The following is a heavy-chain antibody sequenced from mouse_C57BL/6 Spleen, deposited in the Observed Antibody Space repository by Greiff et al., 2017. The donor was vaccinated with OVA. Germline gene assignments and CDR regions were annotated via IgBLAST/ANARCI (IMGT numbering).Heavy chain of an antibody. Sequence: QVQLKESGPELVKPGASVKISCKASGYAFSSSWMNWVKQRPGKGLEWIGRIYPGDGDTNYNGKFKGKATLTADKSSSTAYMQLSSLTSEDSAVYFCARNDGYYGYAMDYWGQGTSVTVSS. D-gene: IGHD2-3*01. V-gene: IGHV1-82*01. J-gene: IGHJ4*01. CDR3: ARNDGYYGYAMDY. CDR1: GYAFSSSW. CDR2: IYPGDGDT.